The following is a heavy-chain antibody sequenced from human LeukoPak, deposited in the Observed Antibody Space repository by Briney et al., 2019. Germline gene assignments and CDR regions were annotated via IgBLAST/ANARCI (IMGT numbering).Heavy chain of an antibody. CDR3: VRDDPHYYDSSGPFDY. CDR2: ICTSGST. Sequence: PSETLSLTCTVSGGSISSGSYYWSWIRQPAGKGLEWIGRICTSGSTNYNPSLKSRVTISVDTSKNQFSLKLSSVSAADTAVYYCVRDDPHYYDSSGPFDYWGQGTLVTVSS. D-gene: IGHD3-22*01. V-gene: IGHV4-61*02. J-gene: IGHJ4*02. CDR1: GGSISSGSYY.